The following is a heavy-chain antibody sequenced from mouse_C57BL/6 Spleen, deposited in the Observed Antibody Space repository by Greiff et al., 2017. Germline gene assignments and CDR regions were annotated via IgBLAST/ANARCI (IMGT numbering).Heavy chain of an antibody. D-gene: IGHD3-3*01. Sequence: EVQLVESGGGLVKPGGSLKLSCAASGFTFSSYAMSWVRQTPEKRLEWVATISDGGSYTYYPDNVKGRFTISRDNAKNNLYLQMSHLKSEDTAMYYCARDSLGGFAYWGQGTLVTVSA. J-gene: IGHJ3*01. CDR3: ARDSLGGFAY. CDR1: GFTFSSYA. V-gene: IGHV5-4*01. CDR2: ISDGGSYT.